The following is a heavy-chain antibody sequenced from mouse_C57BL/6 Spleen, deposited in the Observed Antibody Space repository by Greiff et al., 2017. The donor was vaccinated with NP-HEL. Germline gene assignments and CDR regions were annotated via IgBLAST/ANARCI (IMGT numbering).Heavy chain of an antibody. CDR2: INPSTGGT. Sequence: VQLKESGPELVKPGASVKISCKASGYSFTGYYMNWVKQSPEKSLEWIGEINPSTGGTTYNQKFKAKATLTVDKSSSTAYMQLKSLTSEDSAVYYCARPRLPNYFDYWGQGTTLTVSS. CDR3: ARPRLPNYFDY. J-gene: IGHJ2*01. D-gene: IGHD2-2*01. V-gene: IGHV1-42*01. CDR1: GYSFTGYY.